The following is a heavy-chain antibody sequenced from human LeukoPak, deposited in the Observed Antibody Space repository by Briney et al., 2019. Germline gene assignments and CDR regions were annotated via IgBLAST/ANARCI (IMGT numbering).Heavy chain of an antibody. Sequence: ASVKVSCKTSGYNFFKYTIHWVRQAPGQRFEWMGWIDGGNGDTRFSQKFQDRVSFTRDTFATTVYMELTSLRSEDTAVYYCARDQSRDIRVYFDYWGQGTLVIVSS. J-gene: IGHJ4*02. CDR1: GYNFFKYT. V-gene: IGHV1-3*01. CDR3: ARDQSRDIRVYFDY. CDR2: IDGGNGDT. D-gene: IGHD5-24*01.